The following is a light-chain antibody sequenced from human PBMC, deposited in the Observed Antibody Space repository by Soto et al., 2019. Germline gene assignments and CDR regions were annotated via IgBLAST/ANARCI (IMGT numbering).Light chain of an antibody. J-gene: IGKJ3*01. V-gene: IGKV1-17*01. CDR2: GAS. CDR1: QGIRND. CDR3: LQYGSFPFS. Sequence: DIQMTQSPSSLSASVGDRVTITCRASQGIRNDLGWYQQRPGKATERLIWGASSLDGGVPSRFSGSASGTEFSLTISSLQPEDFATYYCLQYGSFPFSFGPGTKVDIK.